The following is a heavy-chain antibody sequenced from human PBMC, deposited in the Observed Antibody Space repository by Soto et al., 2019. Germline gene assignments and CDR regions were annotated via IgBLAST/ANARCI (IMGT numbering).Heavy chain of an antibody. CDR1: GFTFSSYG. V-gene: IGHV3-30*18. J-gene: IGHJ4*02. D-gene: IGHD2-2*01. Sequence: GGSLRLSCAASGFTFSSYGMHWVRQAPGKGLEWVAVISYDGGNKYYVDSVKGRFTISRDNSKNTLYLQMNSLRAEDTAVYYCAKEASFPTYYFDYWGQGTLVTVSS. CDR2: ISYDGGNK. CDR3: AKEASFPTYYFDY.